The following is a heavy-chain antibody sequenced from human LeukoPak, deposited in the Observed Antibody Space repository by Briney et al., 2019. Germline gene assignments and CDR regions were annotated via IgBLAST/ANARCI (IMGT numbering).Heavy chain of an antibody. J-gene: IGHJ5*02. CDR1: GFAFSNYA. Sequence: GGSLGLSCAASGFAFSNYAMNWVRQAPGKGLEWLSVISGSGGSTYYADSVKGRFTISRGNSKNTLYLQMNSLRAEDTAVYYCAKKARGSGSYSPFDPWGQGTLVTVSS. CDR2: ISGSGGST. V-gene: IGHV3-23*01. D-gene: IGHD3-10*01. CDR3: AKKARGSGSYSPFDP.